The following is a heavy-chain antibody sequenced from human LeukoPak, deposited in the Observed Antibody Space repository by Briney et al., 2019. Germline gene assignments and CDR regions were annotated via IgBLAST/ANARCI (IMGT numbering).Heavy chain of an antibody. CDR3: ARGREYYDSSGYSFDY. CDR1: GYTFTRYY. D-gene: IGHD3-22*01. CDR2: INPSGGST. Sequence: GASVTVSCKASGYTFTRYYMHWVRQAPGQGLEWMGIINPSGGSTSYAQKFQGRVTMTRDTSTSTVYMELSSLRSEDTAVYYCARGREYYDSSGYSFDYWGQGTLVTVSS. V-gene: IGHV1-46*01. J-gene: IGHJ4*02.